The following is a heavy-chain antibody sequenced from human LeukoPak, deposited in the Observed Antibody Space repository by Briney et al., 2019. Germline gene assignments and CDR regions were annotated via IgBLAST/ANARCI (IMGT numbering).Heavy chain of an antibody. V-gene: IGHV3-30-3*01. CDR3: ARVHSPYTYYYDSSGYQGDQFDY. CDR1: GFTFSSYA. J-gene: IGHJ4*02. Sequence: GGSLRLSCAASGFTFSSYAMHWVRQAPGKGLEWVAVISYDGSTKYYADSVKGRFTISRDNAKNSLYLQMNSLRAEDTAVYYCARVHSPYTYYYDSSGYQGDQFDYWGRGTLVTVSS. D-gene: IGHD3-22*01. CDR2: ISYDGSTK.